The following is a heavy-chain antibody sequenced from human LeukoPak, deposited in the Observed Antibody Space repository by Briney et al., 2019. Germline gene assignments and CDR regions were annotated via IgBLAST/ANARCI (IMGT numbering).Heavy chain of an antibody. CDR3: AKRKGSGSYAGAMDV. J-gene: IGHJ6*02. CDR2: ISGSGGST. CDR1: GFTFSSYA. V-gene: IGHV3-23*01. Sequence: GGSLRLSCAASGFTFSSYAMSWVRQAPGKGLEWVSAISGSGGSTYYADAVKGRFTISRDNTKNTMYLQMNSLRAEDTAVYSCAKRKGSGSYAGAMDVWGQGTTVTVSS. D-gene: IGHD3-10*01.